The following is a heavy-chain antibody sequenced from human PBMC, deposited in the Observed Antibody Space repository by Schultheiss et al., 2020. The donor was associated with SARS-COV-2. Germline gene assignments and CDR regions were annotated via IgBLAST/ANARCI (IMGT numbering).Heavy chain of an antibody. CDR2: ISWNSGSI. D-gene: IGHD3-10*01. CDR3: AREETYYYGRDDAFDI. Sequence: GGSLRLSCAASGFTFDDYAMHWVRQAPGKGLEWVSGISWNSGSIGYADSVKGRFTISRDNAKNSLYLQMNSLRAEDTALYYCAREETYYYGRDDAFDIWGQGTMVTVSS. J-gene: IGHJ3*02. V-gene: IGHV3-9*01. CDR1: GFTFDDYA.